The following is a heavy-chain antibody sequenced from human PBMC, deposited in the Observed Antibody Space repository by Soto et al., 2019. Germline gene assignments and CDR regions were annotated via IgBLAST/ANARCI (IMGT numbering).Heavy chain of an antibody. CDR2: IYTSGST. CDR3: EGWRVTERVYPDGMDV. D-gene: IGHD6-19*01. Sequence: QVQLQESGPGLVKPSETLSLTCTVSGGSISSYYWSWIRQPAGKGLEWIGRIYTSGSTNYNPSLKSRVTMSVDTSKNQFSLKLSSVTAADTAVYYCEGWRVTERVYPDGMDVWGQGTTVTVSS. V-gene: IGHV4-4*07. CDR1: GGSISSYY. J-gene: IGHJ6*02.